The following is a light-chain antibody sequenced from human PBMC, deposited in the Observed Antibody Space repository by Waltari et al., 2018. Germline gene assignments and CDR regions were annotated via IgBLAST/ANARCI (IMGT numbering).Light chain of an antibody. CDR2: YDS. CDR3: QVWDDVTDSGV. CDR1: NIGRKS. Sequence: YVLTQPPSVSVDPGKTARWTFGGDNIGRKSVNWYQQKPGQAPVLVMFYDSDRPSEIPERFSGSNSGNTATLTISWVEAGDEADYHCQVWDDVTDSGVFGGGTKLTVL. V-gene: IGLV3-21*04. J-gene: IGLJ3*02.